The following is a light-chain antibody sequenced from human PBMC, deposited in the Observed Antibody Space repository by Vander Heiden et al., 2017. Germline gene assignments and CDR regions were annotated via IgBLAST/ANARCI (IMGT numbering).Light chain of an antibody. CDR2: GNN. CDR3: QSYDFRLSGSRV. V-gene: IGLV1-40*01. J-gene: IGLJ3*02. Sequence: QSVLTQPPSVSGAPGQRVTISCTGSSSNLGAGYEVHWYQQVPGTAPKLLIYGNNNRPAGVPDRFSGSKSGTSASLAITGFQAEDEAYYYCQSYDFRLSGSRVFGGGTKLTVL. CDR1: SSNLGAGYE.